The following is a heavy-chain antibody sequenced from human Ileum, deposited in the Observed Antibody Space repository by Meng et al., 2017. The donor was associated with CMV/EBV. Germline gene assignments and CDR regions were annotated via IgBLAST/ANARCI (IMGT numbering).Heavy chain of an antibody. V-gene: IGHV3-30-3*01. CDR1: GFTFSSYA. D-gene: IGHD2-2*01. Sequence: GESLKISCAASGFTFSSYAMHWVRQAPGKGLEWVAVISYDGSNKYYGDSVKGRFTISRDNSKNTLYLQMNNLRADDTAVYYCAKDMVSLSVVPAANDYWGQGTLVTVSS. CDR3: AKDMVSLSVVPAANDY. CDR2: ISYDGSNK. J-gene: IGHJ4*02.